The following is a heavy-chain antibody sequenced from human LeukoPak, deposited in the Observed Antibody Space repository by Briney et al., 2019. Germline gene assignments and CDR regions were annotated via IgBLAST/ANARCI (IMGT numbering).Heavy chain of an antibody. CDR1: GFTFSSYS. V-gene: IGHV3-48*01. Sequence: QPGGSLRLSCAASGFTFSSYSMNWVRQAPGKGLEWVSYISSSSSTIYYADSVKGRFTISRDNAKNSLYPQMNGLRAEDTAVYYCARGIAAAGTENYWGQGTLVTVSS. CDR3: ARGIAAAGTENY. D-gene: IGHD6-13*01. J-gene: IGHJ4*02. CDR2: ISSSSSTI.